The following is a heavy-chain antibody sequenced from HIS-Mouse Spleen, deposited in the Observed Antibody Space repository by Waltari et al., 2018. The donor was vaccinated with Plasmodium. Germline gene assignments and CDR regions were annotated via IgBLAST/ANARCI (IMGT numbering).Heavy chain of an antibody. V-gene: IGHV4-34*01. J-gene: IGHJ2*01. CDR1: GGSSSGYY. D-gene: IGHD3-3*01. CDR3: ARVTSSGVYWYFDL. CDR2: INHSGST. Sequence: QVQLQQRGAGLLKPSETLSLTCAVSGGSSSGYYCSWIRQPPGKGLEWIGEINHSGSTNYNPSLKSRVTISVDTSKNQFSLKLSSVTAADTAVYYCARVTSSGVYWYFDLWGRGTLVTVSS.